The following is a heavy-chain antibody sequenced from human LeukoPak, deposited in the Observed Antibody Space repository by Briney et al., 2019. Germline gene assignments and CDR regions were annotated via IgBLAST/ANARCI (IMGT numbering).Heavy chain of an antibody. Sequence: SETLSLTCTVSGGSISSYYWSWIRQPPGKGLEWIGYIYYSGSTNYNPSLKSRVTISVDTSKNQFSLKLSSVTAADTAVYYCARNGGYCSSTSCYPYYYYYMDVWGKGTTVTVSS. J-gene: IGHJ6*03. CDR3: ARNGGYCSSTSCYPYYYYYMDV. CDR2: IYYSGST. D-gene: IGHD2-2*01. V-gene: IGHV4-59*01. CDR1: GGSISSYY.